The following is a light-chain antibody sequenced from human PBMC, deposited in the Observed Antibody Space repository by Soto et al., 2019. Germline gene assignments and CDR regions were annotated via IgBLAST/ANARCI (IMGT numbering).Light chain of an antibody. Sequence: LVYKQLQATLFLSVGERATXSCRTSLSVSVYLDWYQQRPGQASKLLIAGASNGATGIPAIFSGSRPGTDFNLTISSPGPKDFAVYYFHQRQYAPLITFSHGTRLE. CDR3: HQRQYAPLIT. CDR2: GAS. CDR1: LSVSVY. V-gene: IGKV3-11*01. J-gene: IGKJ5*01.